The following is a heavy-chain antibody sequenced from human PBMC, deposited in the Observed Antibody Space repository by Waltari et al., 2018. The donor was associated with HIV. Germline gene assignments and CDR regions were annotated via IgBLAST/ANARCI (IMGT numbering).Heavy chain of an antibody. D-gene: IGHD5-12*01. CDR1: GFTFENHG. Sequence: EVQLVESGGGVLRPGGSLRLSCAVSGFTFENHGMSWVRQVPGNGLGWVSSINWNGGSITYADSVKGRFTISRDDAKNSLYLQMNSLRTEDTAFYYCARGSYSGYEYDYWGQGTLVTVSS. V-gene: IGHV3-20*04. CDR2: INWNGGSI. J-gene: IGHJ4*02. CDR3: ARGSYSGYEYDY.